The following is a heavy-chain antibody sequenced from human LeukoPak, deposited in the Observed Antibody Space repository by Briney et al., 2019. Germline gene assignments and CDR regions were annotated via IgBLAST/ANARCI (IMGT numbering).Heavy chain of an antibody. J-gene: IGHJ2*01. CDR3: AREMEGDYFFDL. CDR1: GGSISSYF. D-gene: IGHD2/OR15-2a*01. V-gene: IGHV4-59*01. Sequence: SETLSLTCTVSGGSISSYFWSWIRQSPGKAREWIGSVSYSVTPRYSPSLKSRLLISVDRSENRVSLRLNSATAADTAVYYCAREMEGDYFFDLWGRGTLITVSS. CDR2: VSYSVTP.